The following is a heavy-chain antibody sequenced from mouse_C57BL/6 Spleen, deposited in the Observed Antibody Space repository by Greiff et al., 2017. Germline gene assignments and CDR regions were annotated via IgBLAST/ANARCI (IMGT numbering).Heavy chain of an antibody. CDR3: VRQQLGPIFDD. D-gene: IGHD4-1*02. J-gene: IGHJ2*01. V-gene: IGHV10-1*01. CDR1: GFSFNTYA. CDR2: IRSKSNNYAT. Sequence: EVKLMESGGGLVQPKGSLKLSCAASGFSFNTYAMNWVRQAPGKGLEWVARIRSKSNNYATYYADSVKDRFTISRDDSESMLYLQMNNLKTEDTAMYYCVRQQLGPIFDDWSQGTNLTVSS.